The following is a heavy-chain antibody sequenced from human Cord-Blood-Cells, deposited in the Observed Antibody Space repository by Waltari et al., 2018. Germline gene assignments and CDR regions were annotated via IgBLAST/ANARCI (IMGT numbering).Heavy chain of an antibody. V-gene: IGHV1-3*01. CDR1: GYTFTSYA. Sequence: QVQLVQSGAEVKKPGASVKVSCKASGYTFTSYAMHWVRQAPGQRLEWMGWINAGNGNTKYSQKFQGRVTSTRDTSASTAYMELSSVRSEDTAVYYCARGGDCSSTSCLNWFDPWGQGTLVTVSS. CDR3: ARGGDCSSTSCLNWFDP. D-gene: IGHD2-2*01. J-gene: IGHJ5*02. CDR2: INAGNGNT.